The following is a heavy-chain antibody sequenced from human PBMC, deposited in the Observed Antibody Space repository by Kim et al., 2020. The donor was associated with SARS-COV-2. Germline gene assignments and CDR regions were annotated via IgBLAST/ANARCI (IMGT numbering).Heavy chain of an antibody. V-gene: IGHV5-10-1*01. J-gene: IGHJ4*02. D-gene: IGHD3-3*01. CDR3: ARLVDDFWSGYSDY. Sequence: SPSFQGHVTISADKSISTAYLQWSSLKASDTAMYYCARLVDDFWSGYSDYWGQGTLVTVSS.